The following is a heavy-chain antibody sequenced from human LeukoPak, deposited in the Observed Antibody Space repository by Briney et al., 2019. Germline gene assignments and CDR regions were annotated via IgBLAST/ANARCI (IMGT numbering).Heavy chain of an antibody. CDR1: GYTFTGYY. D-gene: IGHD3-9*01. CDR3: ARCLTGYWPPSDY. CDR2: INPNSGGT. J-gene: IGHJ4*02. Sequence: ASVKVSCKASGYTFTGYYMHLVRQAPGQGLEWMGWINPNSGGTTYAQKFQGRVTMTRDTSISTVYMELSRLRSDDTAVYYCARCLTGYWPPSDYWGQGTLVTVSS. V-gene: IGHV1-2*02.